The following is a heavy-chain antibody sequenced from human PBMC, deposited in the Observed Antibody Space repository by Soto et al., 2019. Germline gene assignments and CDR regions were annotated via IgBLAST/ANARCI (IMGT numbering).Heavy chain of an antibody. CDR2: INPSGGST. J-gene: IGHJ6*02. V-gene: IGHV1-46*01. D-gene: IGHD3-22*01. CDR1: GYTFTSCY. Sequence: ASVKVSCKASGYTFTSCYMHWVRQAPGQGLEWMGIINPSGGSTSYAQKFQGRVTMTRDTSTSTVYMELSSLRSEDTAVYYCARDLVILSRHYYDSSGSPYYYYYYGMDVWGQGTTVTVSS. CDR3: ARDLVILSRHYYDSSGSPYYYYYYGMDV.